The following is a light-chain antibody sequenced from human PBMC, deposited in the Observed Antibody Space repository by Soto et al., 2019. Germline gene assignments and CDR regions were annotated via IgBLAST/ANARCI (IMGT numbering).Light chain of an antibody. J-gene: IGLJ3*02. Sequence: QSVLTQPPSVSGAPGQRVTISCTGNNSNLGAGYDVHWYQQLPGAAPKLVVFGNRNRPSGVSERFSGSKSGTSASLAITGLQAENEADYYCQAYDYSLTAFVFGGGTQLTVL. CDR1: NSNLGAGYD. CDR3: QAYDYSLTAFV. CDR2: GNR. V-gene: IGLV1-40*01.